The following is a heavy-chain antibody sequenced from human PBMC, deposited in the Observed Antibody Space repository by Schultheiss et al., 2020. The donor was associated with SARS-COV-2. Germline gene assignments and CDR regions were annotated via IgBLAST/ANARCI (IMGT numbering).Heavy chain of an antibody. D-gene: IGHD4-17*01. V-gene: IGHV3-23*01. CDR2: ISGSGGST. CDR1: GFTFSSYE. CDR3: AKASLRVTTSPFDY. J-gene: IGHJ4*02. Sequence: GGSLRLSCAASGFTFSSYEMNWVRQAPGKGLEWVSAISGSGGSTYYADSVKGRFTISRDNSKNTLYLQMNSLRAEDTAVYYCAKASLRVTTSPFDYWGQGTLVTVSS.